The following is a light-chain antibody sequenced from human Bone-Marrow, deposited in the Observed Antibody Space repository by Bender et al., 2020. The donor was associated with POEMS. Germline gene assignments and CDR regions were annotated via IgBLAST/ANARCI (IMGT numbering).Light chain of an antibody. J-gene: IGLJ1*01. CDR1: ALPKQY. Sequence: STELTQPPSVSVSPGQTARITCSGDALPKQYAYWYQQKPGQAPVLVIYKDTKRPSGIPERFSGSSSGSTVTLTISGVRAEDEADYYCHSADSTGPYVFGTGTTVTVL. CDR3: HSADSTGPYV. V-gene: IGLV3-25*03. CDR2: KDT.